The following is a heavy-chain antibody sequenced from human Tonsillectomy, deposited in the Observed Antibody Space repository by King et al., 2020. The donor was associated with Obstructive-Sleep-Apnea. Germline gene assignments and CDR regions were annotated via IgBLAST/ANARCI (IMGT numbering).Heavy chain of an antibody. Sequence: QLQESGSGLVKPLQTLSLTCSVSGGSVSSGDYSWTWIRQPPGKDLEWIGYVYYGGTAYYNPSVKSRVTMSVDISNNLFSLKLTFMTAPDSAVYYCARGRFWGTNPYFDDWGQGILVTVSS. V-gene: IGHV4-30-2*01. J-gene: IGHJ4*02. D-gene: IGHD1-14*01. CDR2: VYYGGTA. CDR1: GGSVSSGDYS. CDR3: ARGRFWGTNPYFDD.